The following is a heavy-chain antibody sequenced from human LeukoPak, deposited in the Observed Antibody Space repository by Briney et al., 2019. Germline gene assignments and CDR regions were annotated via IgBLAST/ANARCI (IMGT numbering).Heavy chain of an antibody. CDR3: AKGVVAATNAAYYGMDV. CDR2: ISYDESDK. J-gene: IGHJ6*02. V-gene: IGHV3-30*18. Sequence: GGSLRLSCAASGFTFSNYGMHWVRQAPGKGLEWVAVISYDESDKYYADSVKGRFTISRDNAKNTLYLQMNSLRPEDTAVYYCAKGVVAATNAAYYGMDVRGQGTTVTVS. D-gene: IGHD2-15*01. CDR1: GFTFSNYG.